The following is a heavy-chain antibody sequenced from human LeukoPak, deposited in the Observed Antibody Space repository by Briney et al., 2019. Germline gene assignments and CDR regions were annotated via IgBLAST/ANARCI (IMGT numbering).Heavy chain of an antibody. CDR2: IRYNGNNQ. V-gene: IGHV3-30*02. Sequence: PGGSLRLSCAASGFTFNNYGMHWVRQAPGKGLEWVAFIRYNGNNQYYADSVKGRFTIPRDNSKNTLYLQMNSLRAEDTAVYYCAATIRRDFDYWGQGTLVTVSS. CDR1: GFTFNNYG. D-gene: IGHD5-12*01. J-gene: IGHJ4*02. CDR3: AATIRRDFDY.